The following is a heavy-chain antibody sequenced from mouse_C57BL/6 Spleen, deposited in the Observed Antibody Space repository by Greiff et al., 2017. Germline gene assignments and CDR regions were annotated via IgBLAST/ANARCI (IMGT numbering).Heavy chain of an antibody. V-gene: IGHV1-5*01. CDR2: IYPGNSDT. J-gene: IGHJ4*01. Sequence: EVQLQQSGTVLARPGASVKMSCKTSGYTFTSYWMHWVKQRPGQGLEWIGAIYPGNSDTSYNQKFKGKAKLTAVTSASTAYMELSSRTHGDSAVYYGTRYLSRAMDYWGKGTSVTVSS. CDR3: TRYLSRAMDY. D-gene: IGHD5-1*01. CDR1: GYTFTSYW.